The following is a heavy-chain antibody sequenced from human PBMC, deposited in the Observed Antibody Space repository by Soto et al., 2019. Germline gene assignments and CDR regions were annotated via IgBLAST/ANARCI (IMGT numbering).Heavy chain of an antibody. Sequence: GALRLSCAASGFTFSTYSMNWVRQAPGKGLEWVSYISSGSSTIYYADSVKGRFTISRDNAKNSLYLQMDSLRAEDTAVYYATRSAYMDVWGTGTTVTVSS. CDR2: ISSGSSTI. CDR1: GFTFSTYS. V-gene: IGHV3-48*01. D-gene: IGHD2-2*01. J-gene: IGHJ6*03. CDR3: TRSAYMDV.